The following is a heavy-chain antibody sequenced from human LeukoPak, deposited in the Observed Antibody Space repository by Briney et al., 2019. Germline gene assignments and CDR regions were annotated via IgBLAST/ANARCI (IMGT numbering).Heavy chain of an antibody. D-gene: IGHD6-6*01. V-gene: IGHV3-30*02. CDR2: IRYDGSNK. CDR3: AKSAGIAARKGNFDY. CDR1: GFTFSSYG. J-gene: IGHJ4*02. Sequence: PGGSLRLSCAASGFTFSSYGMHWVRQAPGKGLEWVAFIRYDGSNKYYADSVKGRFTISRDNSKNTLYLQMNSLRAEDTAVYYCAKSAGIAARKGNFDYWGQGTLVTVSS.